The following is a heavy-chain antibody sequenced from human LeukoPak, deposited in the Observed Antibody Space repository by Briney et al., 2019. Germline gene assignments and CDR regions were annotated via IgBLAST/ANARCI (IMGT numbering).Heavy chain of an antibody. Sequence: SETLSLTCTVSGGSISSSSYYWGWIRQPPGKGLEWIGSIYYSGSTYYNPSLKSRVTISVDTSKNQFSLKLSSVTAADTAVYYCARGSVLRYYDSGPFDYWGQGTLVTVSS. D-gene: IGHD3-22*01. CDR3: ARGSVLRYYDSGPFDY. V-gene: IGHV4-39*07. J-gene: IGHJ4*02. CDR2: IYYSGST. CDR1: GGSISSSSYY.